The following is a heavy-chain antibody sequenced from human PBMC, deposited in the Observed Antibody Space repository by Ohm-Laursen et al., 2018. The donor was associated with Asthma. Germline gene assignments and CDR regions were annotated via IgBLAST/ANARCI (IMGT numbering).Heavy chain of an antibody. CDR3: AKAPYGSGSYPIYYYYGMDV. CDR1: GFTSSSYS. D-gene: IGHD3-10*01. J-gene: IGHJ6*02. V-gene: IGHV3-21*01. Sequence: SLRLSCAASGFTSSSYSMNWVRQAPGKGLEWVSSISSSSSYIYYADSVKGRFTISRDNSKNTLYLQMNSLRAEDTAVYYCAKAPYGSGSYPIYYYYGMDVWGQGTTVTVSS. CDR2: ISSSSSYI.